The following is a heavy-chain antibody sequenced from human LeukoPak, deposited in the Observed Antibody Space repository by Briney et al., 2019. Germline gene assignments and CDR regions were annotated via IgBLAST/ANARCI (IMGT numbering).Heavy chain of an antibody. V-gene: IGHV3-74*01. J-gene: IGHJ4*02. CDR1: GFTYSSGY. CDR3: ARYTGGGVY. CDR2: ISSDGSNT. Sequence: GGSLRLSCAVSGFTYSSGYMHWVRQPPGKGPVWVSRISSDGSNTIYADSVKGRSTISRDDARNTLYLQMNRLRDADTAVYKCARYTGGGVYWGQGTLVTVSS. D-gene: IGHD2-2*02.